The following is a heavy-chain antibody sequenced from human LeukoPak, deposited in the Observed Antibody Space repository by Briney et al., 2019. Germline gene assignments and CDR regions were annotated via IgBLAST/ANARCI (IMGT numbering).Heavy chain of an antibody. Sequence: SETLSLTCAVYGGSFSGYYWSWIRQPPGKGLEWIGEINHSGSTNYNPSLKSRVTISVDTFKNQFSLKLSSVTAADTAVYYCAREGLSYGWDYWGQGTLVTVSS. V-gene: IGHV4-34*01. D-gene: IGHD5-18*01. CDR1: GGSFSGYY. J-gene: IGHJ4*02. CDR3: AREGLSYGWDY. CDR2: INHSGST.